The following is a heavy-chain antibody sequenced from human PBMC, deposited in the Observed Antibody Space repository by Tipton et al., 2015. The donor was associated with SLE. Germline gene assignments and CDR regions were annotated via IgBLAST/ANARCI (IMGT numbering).Heavy chain of an antibody. CDR3: ARTKRGFDI. CDR2: IYYSGST. V-gene: IGHV4-59*01. CDR1: GGSINEYY. J-gene: IGHJ3*02. Sequence: TLSLTCTVSGGSINEYYWSWIRQAPGKGLEWIGYIYYSGSTNYNPSLKSRVTISVDTSKNRFSLKLSSVTAADTAVYYCARTKRGFDIWGQGTMVTVSS. D-gene: IGHD2-8*01.